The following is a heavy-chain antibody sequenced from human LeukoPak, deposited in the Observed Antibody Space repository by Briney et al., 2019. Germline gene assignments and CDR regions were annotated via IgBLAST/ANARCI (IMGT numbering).Heavy chain of an antibody. CDR2: INHSGST. V-gene: IGHV4-34*01. D-gene: IGHD5-18*01. J-gene: IGHJ4*02. Sequence: SETLSLTCAVYGGSFSGYYWSWIRQPPGKGLEWIGEINHSGSTNYNPSLKSRVTISVDTSKNQLSLKLSSVTAADTAVYYCARRRIQLWLLSGGYFDYWGQGTLVTVSS. CDR1: GGSFSGYY. CDR3: ARRRIQLWLLSGGYFDY.